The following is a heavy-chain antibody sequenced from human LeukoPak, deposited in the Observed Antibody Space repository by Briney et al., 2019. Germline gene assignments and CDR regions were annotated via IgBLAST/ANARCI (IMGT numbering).Heavy chain of an antibody. J-gene: IGHJ3*02. CDR3: ARGSPYYYDSRNAFDI. D-gene: IGHD3-22*01. CDR2: IYYSGST. CDR1: GGSISSYY. V-gene: IGHV4-59*01. Sequence: SETLSLTCTVSGGSISSYYWSWIRQPPGKGLEWIGYIYYSGSTNYNPSLKSRVTISVDTSKNQFSLKLSSVTAADTAVYYCARGSPYYYDSRNAFDILGQGTMVTVSS.